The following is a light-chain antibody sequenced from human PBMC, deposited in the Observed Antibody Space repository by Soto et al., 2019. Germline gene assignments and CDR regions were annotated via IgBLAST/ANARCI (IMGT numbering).Light chain of an antibody. J-gene: IGKJ1*01. CDR1: QSVSSSY. CDR3: QHYSTPPST. V-gene: IGKV3-20*01. Sequence: EIVLTQSPGTLSLSPGERATLSCRASQSVSSSYLAWYQQKPGLAPRLLIYGASSRATAIADRFSGSGSGTKYTPPTSRLQEAEDAAEYCCQHYSTPPSTFGQGTKVDIK. CDR2: GAS.